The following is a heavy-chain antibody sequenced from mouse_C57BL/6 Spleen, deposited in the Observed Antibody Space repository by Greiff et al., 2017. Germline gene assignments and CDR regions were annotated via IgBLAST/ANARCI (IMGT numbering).Heavy chain of an antibody. Sequence: QVQLQQPGAELVKPGASVTMSCKASGYTFTSYWITWVKQRPGQGLEWIGDIYPGSGRTNYNEKFKSKATLTVDTSSSTAYMQLSSLTSEDSAVYYCARYYSNYVDYYYAMDYWGQGTSVTVSS. CDR2: IYPGSGRT. CDR3: ARYYSNYVDYYYAMDY. D-gene: IGHD2-5*01. V-gene: IGHV1-55*01. J-gene: IGHJ4*01. CDR1: GYTFTSYW.